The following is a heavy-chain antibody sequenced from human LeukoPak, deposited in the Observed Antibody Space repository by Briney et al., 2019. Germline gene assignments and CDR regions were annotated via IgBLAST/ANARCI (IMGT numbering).Heavy chain of an antibody. CDR3: ARGGWDGYAY. V-gene: IGHV3-21*01. Sequence: GGSLRLSCAVSGFTFDEYAMHWVRQAPGKGLEWVSSISSSSNYIYYADSVKGRFTISRDNAKNSLYLQMNSLRAEDTAVYYCARGGWDGYAYWGQGTLVTVSS. CDR2: ISSSSNYI. J-gene: IGHJ4*02. D-gene: IGHD5-24*01. CDR1: GFTFDEYA.